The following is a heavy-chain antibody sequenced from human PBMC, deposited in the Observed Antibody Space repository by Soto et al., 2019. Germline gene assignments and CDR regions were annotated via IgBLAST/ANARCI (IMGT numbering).Heavy chain of an antibody. CDR1: GFTFTNFG. Sequence: QVQLVESGGGVVQPGRSLRLSCAASGFTFTNFGLHWVRQAPDKGLEWVAVLLYNGYTQYYADSVKGRFTNSGDNSKNTLYLQLDSLQPEDTAVYYCASAPNVRSWPYDFDYWGLGTLVAVSS. CDR3: ASAPNVRSWPYDFDY. CDR2: LLYNGYTQ. V-gene: IGHV3-30*04. D-gene: IGHD6-13*01. J-gene: IGHJ4*02.